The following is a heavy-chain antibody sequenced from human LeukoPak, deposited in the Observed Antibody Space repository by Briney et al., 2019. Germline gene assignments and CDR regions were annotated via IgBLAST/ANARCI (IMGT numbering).Heavy chain of an antibody. J-gene: IGHJ4*02. CDR1: GYTFTYYY. CDR3: ARGLHQLGTGLDY. V-gene: IGHV1-2*02. Sequence: GASVKVSFKASGYTFTYYYIHLVRQAPGQGPEWMGWINPHSGGTNYAQKSRGRVTMTTDTSLSTAYMELSSLTSDDAAVYYCARGLHQLGTGLDYWGQGTLLTVSS. D-gene: IGHD1-1*01. CDR2: INPHSGGT.